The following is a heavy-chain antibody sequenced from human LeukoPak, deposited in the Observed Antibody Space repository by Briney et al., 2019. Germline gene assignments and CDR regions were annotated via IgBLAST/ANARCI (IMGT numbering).Heavy chain of an antibody. CDR1: GGTFSSYA. J-gene: IGHJ4*02. V-gene: IGHV1-69*06. CDR3: AREGGTTHKGPVGY. D-gene: IGHD1-14*01. CDR2: IIPIFGTA. Sequence: SVKVSCKASGGTFSSYAISWVRQAPGQGLEWMGGIIPIFGTANYAQKFQGRVTITADKSTSTAYMELSSLRSEDTAVYYCAREGGTTHKGPVGYWGQGTLVTVSS.